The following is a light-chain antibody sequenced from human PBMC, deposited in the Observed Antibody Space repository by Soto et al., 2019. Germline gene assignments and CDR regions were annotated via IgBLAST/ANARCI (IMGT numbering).Light chain of an antibody. J-gene: IGKJ1*01. Sequence: DIQMTQSPSTLSASVGDRVTITCRAIQSISSWLAWYQQKAGKAPKLLXSKASNLDSGVPSRFSGSGSGTEFNLTISSLQPEDFETYYCQQYNSSIWTFGQGTKVDIK. CDR3: QQYNSSIWT. CDR1: QSISSW. CDR2: KAS. V-gene: IGKV1-5*03.